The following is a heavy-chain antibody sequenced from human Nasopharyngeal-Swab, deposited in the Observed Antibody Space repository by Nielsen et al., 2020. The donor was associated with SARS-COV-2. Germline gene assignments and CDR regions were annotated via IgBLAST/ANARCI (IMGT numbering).Heavy chain of an antibody. V-gene: IGHV3-23*01. J-gene: IGHJ4*02. CDR2: ISGSGANT. CDR1: GFIFTNYA. D-gene: IGHD5-24*01. Sequence: GESLKISCAASGFIFTNYAMNWVRQAPGRGLEWVSSISGSGANTYYADSVKGRFTISRDNSKNTLYLQMNSLTAEDTAVYYCARVLDGYNGFDYWGQGTLVTVSS. CDR3: ARVLDGYNGFDY.